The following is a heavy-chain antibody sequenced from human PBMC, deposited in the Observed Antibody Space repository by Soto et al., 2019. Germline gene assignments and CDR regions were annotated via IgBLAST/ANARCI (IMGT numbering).Heavy chain of an antibody. Sequence: SETLSLTCTVSGGSISSGDYYWSWIRQPPGKGLEWIGYIYYSGSTYYNPSLKSRVTISVDTSKNQFSLKLSSVTAADTAVYYCARENNVLPGGYFDYWGQRTLVTVSS. CDR1: GGSISSGDYY. D-gene: IGHD1-1*01. V-gene: IGHV4-30-4*01. J-gene: IGHJ4*02. CDR2: IYYSGST. CDR3: ARENNVLPGGYFDY.